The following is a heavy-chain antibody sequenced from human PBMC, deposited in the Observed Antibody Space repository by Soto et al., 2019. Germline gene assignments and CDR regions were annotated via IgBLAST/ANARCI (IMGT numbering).Heavy chain of an antibody. D-gene: IGHD6-19*01. CDR2: IYSGGST. V-gene: IGHV3-53*01. CDR1: GFTVSSNY. J-gene: IGHJ4*02. Sequence: GGSLRLSCAASGFTVSSNYMSWVRQAPGKGLEWVSVIYSGGSTYYADSVKGRFTISRGNSKNTLYLQMNSLRAEDTAVYYCARGSEYSSGWPFDYGGQGTLVTVSS. CDR3: ARGSEYSSGWPFDY.